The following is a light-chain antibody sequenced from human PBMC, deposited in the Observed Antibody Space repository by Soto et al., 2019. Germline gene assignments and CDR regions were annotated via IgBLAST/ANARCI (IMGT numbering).Light chain of an antibody. CDR2: DAY. V-gene: IGKV1-5*01. J-gene: IGKJ2*01. Sequence: DIQMTQSPSTLSASAGDRVTITCRASQSISSWLAWYQQKPGKAPKLLIYDAYSLESGVPSRFSGSGSGTEFTLTISSLQPNDFATYYCQQDNKYPYTFGQGTKLEIK. CDR3: QQDNKYPYT. CDR1: QSISSW.